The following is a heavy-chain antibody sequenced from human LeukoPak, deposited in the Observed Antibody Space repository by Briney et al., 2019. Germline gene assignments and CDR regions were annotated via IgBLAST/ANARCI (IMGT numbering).Heavy chain of an antibody. V-gene: IGHV4-61*02. J-gene: IGHJ3*02. CDR2: IYTTGST. CDR1: GASISSGSYY. CDR3: ARGLLVERLAFDI. D-gene: IGHD1-1*01. Sequence: SQTLSLTCTVSGASISSGSYYWSWIRQPAGKGLEWIGRIYTTGSTSYNPSLKSRVTVSIDTSKNQFSLELSSVTAADTAVYYCARGLLVERLAFDIWDQGTMVIVSS.